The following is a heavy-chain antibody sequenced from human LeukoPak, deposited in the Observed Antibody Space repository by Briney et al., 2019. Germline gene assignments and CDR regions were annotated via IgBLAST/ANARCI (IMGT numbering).Heavy chain of an antibody. V-gene: IGHV3-30*02. CDR1: GFTLTVAC. CDR3: ASQDRGGYNGPVDY. D-gene: IGHD5-24*01. J-gene: IGHJ4*02. CDR2: IRYDGGNT. Sequence: GGSLRLSCAASGFTLTVACMSWVRHTPGVRLEWVAFIRYDGGNTYYADSVKGRFTISRDNYKNTMYLQMNSLRAEDTAVYYCASQDRGGYNGPVDYWGQGTLVTVSS.